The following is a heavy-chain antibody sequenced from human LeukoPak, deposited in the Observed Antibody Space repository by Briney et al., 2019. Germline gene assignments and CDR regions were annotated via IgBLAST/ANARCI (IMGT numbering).Heavy chain of an antibody. CDR1: GYTFSRYW. CDR3: ARESRLGELSDY. J-gene: IGHJ4*02. CDR2: INEDGSTT. D-gene: IGHD3-16*02. V-gene: IGHV3-74*01. Sequence: GGSLRLSCGASGYTFSRYWMHWVRQAPGKGLVWVSRINEDGSTTDYADSVKGRFTISRDNAKNSLYLQMNSLRAEDTAVYYCARESRLGELSDYWGQGTLVTVSS.